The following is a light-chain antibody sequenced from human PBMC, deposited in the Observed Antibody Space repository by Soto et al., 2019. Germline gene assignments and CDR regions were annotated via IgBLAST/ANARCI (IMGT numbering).Light chain of an antibody. CDR2: SNN. CDR1: SSNIGGTNY. V-gene: IGLV1-47*02. J-gene: IGLJ2*01. CDR3: ASWDDRLGAVI. Sequence: QSLLTQPPSASGTPGQRVFISCSGSSSNIGGTNYAYWYQQLPGAAPKLLMHSNNLRPSGVPERISGSKSGTSASLAISGLRSEDEAVYYCASWDDRLGAVIFGGGTKVNVL.